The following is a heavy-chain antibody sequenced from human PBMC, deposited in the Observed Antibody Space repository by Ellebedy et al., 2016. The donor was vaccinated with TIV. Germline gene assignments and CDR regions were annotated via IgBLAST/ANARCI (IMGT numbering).Heavy chain of an antibody. Sequence: GGSLRFSCGTSGFTFSNYWMTWVRQAPGKGLEWVANIKQDGSEKYYVDSVKGRFSISRDNTKNSLYLQMNSLTDEDTAVYYCARDQWLGRAYYFDSWGQGTLVTVSS. CDR1: GFTFSNYW. CDR3: ARDQWLGRAYYFDS. D-gene: IGHD6-19*01. V-gene: IGHV3-7*01. CDR2: IKQDGSEK. J-gene: IGHJ4*02.